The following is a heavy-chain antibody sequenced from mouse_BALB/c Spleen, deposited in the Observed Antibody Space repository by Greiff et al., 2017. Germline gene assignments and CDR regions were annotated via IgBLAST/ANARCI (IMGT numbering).Heavy chain of an antibody. D-gene: IGHD3-1*01. J-gene: IGHJ4*01. CDR2: ISSGSSTI. V-gene: IGHV5-17*02. CDR1: GFTFSSFG. Sequence: EVKLMESGGGLVQPGGSRKLSCAASGFTFSSFGMHWVRQAPEKGLEWVAYISSGSSTIYYADTVKGRFTISRDNPKNTLFLQMTSLRSEDTAMYYCARSGVDYWGQGTSVTVSS. CDR3: ARSGVDY.